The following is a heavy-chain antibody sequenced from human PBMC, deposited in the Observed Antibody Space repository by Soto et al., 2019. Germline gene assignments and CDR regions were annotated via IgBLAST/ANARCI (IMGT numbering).Heavy chain of an antibody. Sequence: QVQLVQSGAEVKKPGASVKVSCKASGYTFTSYDINWVRQATGQGLEWMGWMNPNSGNTGYAQKFQGRVTMTRYTSISTAYMELSSLRSEDTAVYYCARVDYDFWSGYYTTMDVWGKGTTVTVSS. CDR1: GYTFTSYD. CDR2: MNPNSGNT. V-gene: IGHV1-8*01. CDR3: ARVDYDFWSGYYTTMDV. D-gene: IGHD3-3*01. J-gene: IGHJ6*03.